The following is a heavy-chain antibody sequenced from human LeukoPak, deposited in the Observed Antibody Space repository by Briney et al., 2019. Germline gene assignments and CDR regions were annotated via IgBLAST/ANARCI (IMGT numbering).Heavy chain of an antibody. Sequence: GGSLRLSCAATGFALSSYDMYWIRQAPGKGPEYVSAIIIGGSPFYADSVEGRFNISRDNSKNTLYLQMGSLTAEDMAVYYCSRGHGDYWGQGTLVTVSS. CDR2: IIIGGSP. CDR3: SRGHGDY. CDR1: GFALSSYD. V-gene: IGHV3-64*02. J-gene: IGHJ4*02.